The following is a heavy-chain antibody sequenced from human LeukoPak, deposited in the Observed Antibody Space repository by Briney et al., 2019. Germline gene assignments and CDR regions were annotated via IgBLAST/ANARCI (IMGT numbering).Heavy chain of an antibody. CDR3: ATVQLSSSIPFDY. J-gene: IGHJ4*02. Sequence: ASVTVSCKASGYTFTGYYMHWVRQAPGQGLEWMGRINPDSGGTNYAQKFQGRVTMTRDTSISTAYMELSRLRSDDAAVYYCATVQLSSSIPFDYRGQRTLVTVSS. CDR1: GYTFTGYY. D-gene: IGHD5-18*01. V-gene: IGHV1-2*06. CDR2: INPDSGGT.